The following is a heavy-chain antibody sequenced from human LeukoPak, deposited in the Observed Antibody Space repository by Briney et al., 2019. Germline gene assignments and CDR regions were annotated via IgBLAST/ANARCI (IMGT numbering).Heavy chain of an antibody. CDR1: GFTFSDYY. V-gene: IGHV3-11*04. J-gene: IGHJ4*02. CDR2: ISTRGTNI. Sequence: GGSLRLSCAASGFTFSDYYMSWIRQAPGKGLEWISYISTRGTNIYYADSVKGRFTISRDNAKNSLYLQMNSLRDEDTAVYYCAYCGGDCSSPFDYWGQGTLVTVSS. CDR3: AYCGGDCSSPFDY. D-gene: IGHD2-21*02.